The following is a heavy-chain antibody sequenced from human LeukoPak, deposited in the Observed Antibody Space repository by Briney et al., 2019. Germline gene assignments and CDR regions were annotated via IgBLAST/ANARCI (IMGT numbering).Heavy chain of an antibody. Sequence: SETLSLTCAVYGGSFSGYYWSWIRQPPGKGLEWIGEINHSGSTNYNPSLKSRVTISVDTSKNQFSLKLSSVTAADTAVYYCARQDGGYSGYDLHNFDYWGQGTLVTVSS. CDR1: GGSFSGYY. CDR3: ARQDGGYSGYDLHNFDY. D-gene: IGHD5-12*01. V-gene: IGHV4-34*01. J-gene: IGHJ4*02. CDR2: INHSGST.